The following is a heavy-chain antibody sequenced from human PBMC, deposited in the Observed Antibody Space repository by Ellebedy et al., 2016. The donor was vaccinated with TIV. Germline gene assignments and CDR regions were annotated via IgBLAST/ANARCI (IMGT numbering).Heavy chain of an antibody. Sequence: PGGSLRLSCAASGFTFSSYSMDWVRQAPGKGLEWVSSISSSSSYIYYADSVKGRFTISRDNAKNSLYLQMNSLRAEDTAVYYCARDTGRRGSKGSYYYYGMDVWGQGTTVTVSS. CDR3: ARDTGRRGSKGSYYYYGMDV. D-gene: IGHD3-10*01. J-gene: IGHJ6*02. CDR1: GFTFSSYS. V-gene: IGHV3-21*01. CDR2: ISSSSSYI.